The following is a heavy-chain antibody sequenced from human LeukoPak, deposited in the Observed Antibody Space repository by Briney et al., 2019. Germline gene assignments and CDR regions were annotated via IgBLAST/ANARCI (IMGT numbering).Heavy chain of an antibody. D-gene: IGHD3-10*01. CDR2: IHYTGST. CDR1: GGSISSYY. CDR3: ASSYGSGRYPNWFDP. Sequence: SETLSLTCAVSGGSISSYYWSWIRQPPGKGLEWIGYIHYTGSTNYNPSLKSRVTMSVDTSKNQFSLKLSSVTAADTAVYYCASSYGSGRYPNWFDPWGQGTLVTVSS. V-gene: IGHV4-59*12. J-gene: IGHJ5*02.